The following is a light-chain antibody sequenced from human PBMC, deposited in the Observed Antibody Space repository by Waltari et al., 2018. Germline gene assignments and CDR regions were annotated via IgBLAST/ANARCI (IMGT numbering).Light chain of an antibody. CDR1: SSDVGGYNF. CDR2: EVS. V-gene: IGLV2-8*01. Sequence: HSSLTQPPSASGSPGQSVTIPCTGTSSDVGGYNFVSWYQQHPGKAPKLVVYEVSNRPSGVPDRFSGSKSGNTASLTVSGLQAEDEADYYCSSYAGSYSYVFGTGTKVTVL. J-gene: IGLJ1*01. CDR3: SSYAGSYSYV.